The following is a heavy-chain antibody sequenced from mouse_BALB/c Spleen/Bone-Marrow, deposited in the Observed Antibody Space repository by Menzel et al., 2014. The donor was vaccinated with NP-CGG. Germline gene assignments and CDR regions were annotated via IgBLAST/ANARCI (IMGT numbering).Heavy chain of an antibody. V-gene: IGHV14-3*02. CDR2: IVPANGNV. CDR1: GINFIDPF. CDR3: TRNGNNVNDSMDY. J-gene: IGHJ4*01. D-gene: IGHD2-1*01. Sequence: EVQLPQSGAALVKPGASVRLSCTTSGINFIDPFMHWVRQRPEQGLEWIGRIVPANGNVKSGPQIPAKATLTADTPTNTAYLQLSSLTSEDTAVYYCTRNGNNVNDSMDYWGQGTSVTVSS.